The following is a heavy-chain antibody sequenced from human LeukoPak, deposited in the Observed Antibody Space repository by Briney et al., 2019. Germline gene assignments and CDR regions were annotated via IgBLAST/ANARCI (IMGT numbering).Heavy chain of an antibody. CDR2: ISGSGGST. CDR3: AKDYVSGYYGMDV. V-gene: IGHV3-23*01. Sequence: PGGSLRLSCAASGFTFSSYAMSWVRQAPGKGLEWVSPISGSGGSTYYADSVKGRFTISRDNSKNTLYLQMNSLRAEDTAVYYCAKDYVSGYYGMDVWGQGTTVTVSS. D-gene: IGHD3-16*01. J-gene: IGHJ6*02. CDR1: GFTFSSYA.